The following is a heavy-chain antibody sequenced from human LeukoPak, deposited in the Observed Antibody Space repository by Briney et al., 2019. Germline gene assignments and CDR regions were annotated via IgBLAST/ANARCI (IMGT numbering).Heavy chain of an antibody. CDR2: ISAYNGNT. D-gene: IGHD5-18*01. Sequence: GASVKVSCKASAYTFTNYGVNWVRQAPGQGLEWMGWISAYNGNTEYAQKFQGRVTMTTDTSTNTAYMELRSLRSDDTAVYYCARQVDTAMALPDYWGQGTLVTVSS. V-gene: IGHV1-18*01. CDR1: AYTFTNYG. J-gene: IGHJ4*02. CDR3: ARQVDTAMALPDY.